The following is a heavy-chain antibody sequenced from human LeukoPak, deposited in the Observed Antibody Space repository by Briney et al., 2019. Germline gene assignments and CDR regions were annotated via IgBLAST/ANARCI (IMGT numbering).Heavy chain of an antibody. V-gene: IGHV4-59*01. CDR2: IYYSGST. D-gene: IGHD4-23*01. J-gene: IGHJ4*02. CDR1: GGSISSYY. Sequence: PSETLSLTCTVSGGSISSYYWSWIRQPPGKGLEWLGYIYYSGSTNYNPSLKSRVTISVDTSKNQFSLKLSSVTAADTAVYYCARVGLRWYTFDYWGQGTLVTVSS. CDR3: ARVGLRWYTFDY.